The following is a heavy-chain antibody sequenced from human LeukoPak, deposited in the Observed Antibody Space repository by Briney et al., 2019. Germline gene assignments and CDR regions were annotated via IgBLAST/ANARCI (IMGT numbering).Heavy chain of an antibody. CDR2: INPNSGT. CDR1: VYTFSDYY. CDR3: AREEQHQRGRHFEY. V-gene: IGHV1-2*02. Sequence: ASVTVSCKASVYTFSDYYIHWVRQGPGQGLEWMGWINPNSGTNYAQNFQGRVTMTRDTSISTAYMELSRLRSDDTAVYYCAREEQHQRGRHFEYWGQGTLVTVSS. D-gene: IGHD6-13*01. J-gene: IGHJ4*02.